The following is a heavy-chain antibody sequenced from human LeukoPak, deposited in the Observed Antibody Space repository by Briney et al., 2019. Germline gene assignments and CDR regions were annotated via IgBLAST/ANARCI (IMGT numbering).Heavy chain of an antibody. Sequence: SETLSLTCTVSGGSISSSRYYWGWIRQPPGKGLEWIGSIYYSGSTYYNPSLKSRVTISVDTSKNQFSLKLSSVTAADTAVYYCARPRFSSGWHHDAFDIWGQGTMVTVSS. V-gene: IGHV4-39*01. CDR2: IYYSGST. J-gene: IGHJ3*02. D-gene: IGHD6-19*01. CDR1: GGSISSSRYY. CDR3: ARPRFSSGWHHDAFDI.